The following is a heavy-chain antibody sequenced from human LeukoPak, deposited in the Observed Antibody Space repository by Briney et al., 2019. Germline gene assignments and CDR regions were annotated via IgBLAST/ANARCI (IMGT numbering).Heavy chain of an antibody. Sequence: ASVKVSCKVSGYTLSELSMHWVRQAPGKGLEWMGGLDPEDGETIYAQNFQGRVTMTEDTSTDTAYMELSSLRSEDTAVYYCATGFTYYYGSGSYFWFDPWGQGTLVTVSS. CDR2: LDPEDGET. CDR1: GYTLSELS. V-gene: IGHV1-24*01. D-gene: IGHD3-10*01. CDR3: ATGFTYYYGSGSYFWFDP. J-gene: IGHJ5*02.